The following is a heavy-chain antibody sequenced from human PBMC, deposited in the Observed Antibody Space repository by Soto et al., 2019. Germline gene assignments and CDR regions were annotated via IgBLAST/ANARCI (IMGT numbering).Heavy chain of an antibody. CDR2: IIPIFGTA. CDR1: GGTFSSYA. Sequence: ASVKVSCKASGGTFSSYAISWVRQAPGQGLEWMGGIIPIFGTANYAQKFQGRVTITADESTSTAYMELSSLRSEDTAVYYCARVGPPVLTGYYRAPWFDPWGQGTLVTVSS. J-gene: IGHJ5*02. D-gene: IGHD3-9*01. CDR3: ARVGPPVLTGYYRAPWFDP. V-gene: IGHV1-69*13.